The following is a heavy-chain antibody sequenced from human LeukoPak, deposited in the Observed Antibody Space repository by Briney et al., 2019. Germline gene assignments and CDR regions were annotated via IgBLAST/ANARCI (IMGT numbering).Heavy chain of an antibody. CDR1: GDSITSSDHY. J-gene: IGHJ2*01. D-gene: IGHD3-10*01. V-gene: IGHV4-39*01. CDR3: ARHLYYSASAFWYIDL. Sequence: NPSETLSLTCTLSGDSITSSDHYWVWIRQSPGTGLEWIGSVSQSGNTYYRSSLMSRVTVSIDTSKNEFSLILTSVTAADTAQYYCARHLYYSASAFWYIDLWGRGTLVIVSP. CDR2: VSQSGNT.